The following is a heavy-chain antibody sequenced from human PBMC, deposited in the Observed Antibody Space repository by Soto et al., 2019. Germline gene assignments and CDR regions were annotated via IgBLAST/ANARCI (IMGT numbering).Heavy chain of an antibody. V-gene: IGHV4-59*08. J-gene: IGHJ4*01. Sequence: SETLSLTCTVSGGSISNYYWSWIRQPPGKGLEWIGYIYYSGSTNYNPSLKSRVTISVDTSKNQFSLKLSSVTAADTAVYYCARSPGYYFDFWGHGTLVTVSS. CDR1: GGSISNYY. D-gene: IGHD7-27*01. CDR3: ARSPGYYFDF. CDR2: IYYSGST.